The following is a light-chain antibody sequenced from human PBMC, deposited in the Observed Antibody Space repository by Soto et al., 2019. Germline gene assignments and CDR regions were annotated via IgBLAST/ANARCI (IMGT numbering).Light chain of an antibody. Sequence: DIQMTQSPSSLSASLGDRVTIACQANQDIGNYLNWYQQKPGKAPRLLIYDASNLEIGVPSRFSGSGSGTDFTFTISNLQPEDVATYYCQQYDTLPPYTFGQGTKVELK. J-gene: IGKJ2*01. CDR3: QQYDTLPPYT. V-gene: IGKV1-33*01. CDR2: DAS. CDR1: QDIGNY.